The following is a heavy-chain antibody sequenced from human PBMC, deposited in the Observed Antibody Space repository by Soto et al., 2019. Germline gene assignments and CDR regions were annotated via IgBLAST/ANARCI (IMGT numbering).Heavy chain of an antibody. V-gene: IGHV3-48*02. CDR1: GFTFSSYW. D-gene: IGHD3-3*01. J-gene: IGHJ6*02. Sequence: GGSLRLSCAASGFTFSSYWMSWVRQAPGKGLEWVSYVSGSGSAKIYADSVEGRFTISRDNDKNSLYLQMNSLRDEDTAVYYCARSNILRFLEGLMEPSQFYAMDVWGQGTKVTVSS. CDR2: VSGSGSAK. CDR3: ARSNILRFLEGLMEPSQFYAMDV.